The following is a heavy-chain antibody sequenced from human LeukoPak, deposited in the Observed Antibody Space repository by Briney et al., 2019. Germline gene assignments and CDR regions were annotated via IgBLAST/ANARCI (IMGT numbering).Heavy chain of an antibody. D-gene: IGHD6-13*01. CDR2: INTNTGNP. J-gene: IGHJ6*03. CDR1: GYTFTSYA. Sequence: ASVKVSCKASGYTFTSYAMNWVRQAPGQGLEWMGWINTNTGNPTYAQGFTGRFVFSLDTSVSTAYLQISSLKAEDTAVYYCARGETGYSSSWSLARYYYYYYMDVWGKGTTVTISS. V-gene: IGHV7-4-1*02. CDR3: ARGETGYSSSWSLARYYYYYYMDV.